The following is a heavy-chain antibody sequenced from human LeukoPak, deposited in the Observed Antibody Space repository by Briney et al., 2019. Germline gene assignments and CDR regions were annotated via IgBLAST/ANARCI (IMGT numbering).Heavy chain of an antibody. CDR1: GYSISSYC. D-gene: IGHD6-19*01. J-gene: IGHJ2*01. CDR3: ARSGNIAVAPWYFDL. CDR2: IYYSGST. V-gene: IGHV4-59*01. Sequence: SETLSLTCTVSGYSISSYCWSWIRQPPGKGLEWIGYIYYSGSTNYTPSLKSRVTISVDTSKNHFSLNLRSVTAADTAVYYCARSGNIAVAPWYFDLWGRGTLVTVSS.